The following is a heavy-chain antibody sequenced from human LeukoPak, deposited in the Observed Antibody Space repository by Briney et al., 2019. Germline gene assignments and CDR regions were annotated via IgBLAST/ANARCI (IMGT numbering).Heavy chain of an antibody. D-gene: IGHD2-15*01. CDR1: GFTFGDYA. V-gene: IGHV3-49*03. Sequence: PGGSLRLSCTASGFTFGDYAMSWFRQAPGKGLEWVGFIRSKAYGGTTEYAASVKGRFTISRDDSKSIAHLQMNSLKTEDTAVYYCTRGSTEIVVVVAATPEYYYYYGMDVWGQGTTVTVSS. J-gene: IGHJ6*02. CDR2: IRSKAYGGTT. CDR3: TRGSTEIVVVVAATPEYYYYYGMDV.